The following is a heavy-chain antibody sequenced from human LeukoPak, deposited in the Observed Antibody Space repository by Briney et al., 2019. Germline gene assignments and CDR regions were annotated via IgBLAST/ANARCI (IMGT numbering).Heavy chain of an antibody. J-gene: IGHJ4*02. CDR3: AKSHYYGSGSIDY. CDR1: GFTFSSYA. CDR2: VSASGDST. Sequence: GGSLRLSCAASGFTFSSYAMSWVRQAPGKGLAWISTVSASGDSTSYADSVKGRFTISRDNSKNALYLQVNSLRADDAALYYCAKSHYYGSGSIDYWGQGTLVTVSS. D-gene: IGHD3-10*01. V-gene: IGHV3-23*01.